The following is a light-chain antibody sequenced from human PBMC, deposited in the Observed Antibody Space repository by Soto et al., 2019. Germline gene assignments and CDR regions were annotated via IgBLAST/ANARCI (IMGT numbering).Light chain of an antibody. CDR3: SSYASSITHVL. Sequence: QSVLTQPASVSGSPGQSITITCTGTSSDIGGYNYVSWYQQHPGKAPKLLIYEVSNRPSEVSNRFSGSKSGNTASLTISGLQAEDEADYFCSSYASSITHVLFGGGTKLTVL. J-gene: IGLJ2*01. CDR2: EVS. CDR1: SSDIGGYNY. V-gene: IGLV2-14*01.